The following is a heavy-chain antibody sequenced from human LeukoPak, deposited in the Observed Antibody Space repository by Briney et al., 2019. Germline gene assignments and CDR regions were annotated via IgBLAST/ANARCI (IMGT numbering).Heavy chain of an antibody. V-gene: IGHV3-48*01. CDR1: GFTISSYS. CDR2: ISGGSSTM. J-gene: IGHJ4*02. D-gene: IGHD5-18*01. Sequence: GGSLRLTCAASGFTISSYSMNWVRQAPGKGLEWVSYISGGSSTMYYADSVKGRFTISRDNAQNSLYLQVNSLRAEDSAVYYCVKGNPLGYSPDYWGKGTLVTVSS. CDR3: VKGNPLGYSPDY.